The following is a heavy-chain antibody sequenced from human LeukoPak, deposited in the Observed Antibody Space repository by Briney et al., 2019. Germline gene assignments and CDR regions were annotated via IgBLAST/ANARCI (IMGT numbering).Heavy chain of an antibody. D-gene: IGHD1-26*01. V-gene: IGHV1-46*01. Sequence: GASVKVSCKASGYTFTSYYMHWVRQAPGQGLEWMGIINPSGGSTSYAQKFQGRVTMTRDTSTSTVYMELSSLRSEDTAVYYCARAGRGNSIDGLLLGFDYWGQGTLVTVSS. J-gene: IGHJ4*02. CDR1: GYTFTSYY. CDR3: ARAGRGNSIDGLLLGFDY. CDR2: INPSGGST.